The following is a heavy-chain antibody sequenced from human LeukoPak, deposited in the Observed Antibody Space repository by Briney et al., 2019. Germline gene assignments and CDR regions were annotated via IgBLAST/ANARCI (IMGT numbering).Heavy chain of an antibody. Sequence: PSETLSLTCTVSGYSISSGYYWDWIRQPPGKGREWIGTIYHSGSIYYKPSLKSGVIISVDRSKKKFSLKLSSVTAADTAVYYCARGLGGPAHWFDPWGQGTLVTVSS. J-gene: IGHJ5*02. CDR3: ARGLGGPAHWFDP. V-gene: IGHV4-38-2*02. CDR2: IYHSGSI. CDR1: GYSISSGYY. D-gene: IGHD3-16*01.